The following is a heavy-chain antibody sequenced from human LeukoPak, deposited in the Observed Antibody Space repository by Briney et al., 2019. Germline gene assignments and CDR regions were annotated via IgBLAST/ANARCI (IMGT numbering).Heavy chain of an antibody. J-gene: IGHJ4*02. D-gene: IGHD2-15*01. V-gene: IGHV3-23*01. CDR3: AKGGKLEDIVVVVAATRLLYFDY. CDR2: ISGSGGST. CDR1: GFTFSSYA. Sequence: RGSLRLSCAASGFTFSSYAMSWVRQPPGKVLEWVSAISGSGGSTYYADSVKGRFTISRDNSKNTLYLQMNSLRAEDTAVYYCAKGGKLEDIVVVVAATRLLYFDYWGQGTLVIVSS.